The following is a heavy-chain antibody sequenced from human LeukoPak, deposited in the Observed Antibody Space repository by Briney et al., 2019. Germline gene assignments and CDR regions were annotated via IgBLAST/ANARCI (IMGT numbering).Heavy chain of an antibody. J-gene: IGHJ5*02. V-gene: IGHV1-69*05. D-gene: IGHD3-22*01. CDR1: GGTFSSYA. Sequence: SVKVSCKASGGTFSSYAISWVRQAPGQGLEWMGRIIPVFGTANYAQKFQGRVTITTDESTSTAYMELSSLRSEDTAVYYCANAGKYYYDSSGPWGQGTLVTVSS. CDR2: IIPVFGTA. CDR3: ANAGKYYYDSSGP.